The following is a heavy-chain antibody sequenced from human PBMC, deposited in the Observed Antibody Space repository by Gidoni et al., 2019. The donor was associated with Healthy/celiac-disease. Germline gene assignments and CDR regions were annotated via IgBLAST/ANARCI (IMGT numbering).Heavy chain of an antibody. CDR3: ARGTTLHNYGSGSYYGHYYYYGMDV. D-gene: IGHD3-10*01. J-gene: IGHJ6*02. V-gene: IGHV4-34*01. Sequence: QVQLQQWGAGLLKPSETLSLTCAVYGGSFRGYSWVCIRQPPGKGLEWIGEINHSGSTNYNPSLKSRVTRSVDTSKNQFSLKLSSVTAADTAVYYGARGTTLHNYGSGSYYGHYYYYGMDVWGQGTTVTVSS. CDR1: GGSFRGYS. CDR2: INHSGST.